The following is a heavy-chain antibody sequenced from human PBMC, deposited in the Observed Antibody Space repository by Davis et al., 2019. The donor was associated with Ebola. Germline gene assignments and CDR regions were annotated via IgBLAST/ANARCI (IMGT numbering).Heavy chain of an antibody. CDR1: GGSISSYY. CDR2: IYYSGST. D-gene: IGHD6-13*01. J-gene: IGHJ5*02. V-gene: IGHV4-59*12. Sequence: PSETLSLTCTVSGGSISSYYWSWIRQPPGKGLEWIGYIYYSGSTNYNPSLKSRVTMSVDTSKNQFSLKLSSVTAADTAVYYCARSWGIAAAGGWFDPWGQGTLVTVSS. CDR3: ARSWGIAAAGGWFDP.